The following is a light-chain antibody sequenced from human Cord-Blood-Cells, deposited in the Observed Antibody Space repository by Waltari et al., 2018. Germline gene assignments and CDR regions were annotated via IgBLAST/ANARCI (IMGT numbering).Light chain of an antibody. CDR3: SSYTSSSTV. V-gene: IGLV2-14*01. CDR1: SSDVGGYNY. Sequence: QSALTQPASVSGSPGQSITISCTGPSSDVGGYNYVSWYQQHPGKAPKLMIYDVSNRSSGVSNRFSGSKSGNTASLTISGLQAEDEADYYCSSYTSSSTVFGGGTKLTVL. J-gene: IGLJ2*01. CDR2: DVS.